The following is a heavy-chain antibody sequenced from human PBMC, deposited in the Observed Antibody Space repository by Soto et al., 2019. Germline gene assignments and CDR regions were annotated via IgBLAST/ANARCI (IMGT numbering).Heavy chain of an antibody. CDR3: AHRTLLWFGLV. J-gene: IGHJ6*02. CDR1: GFSLSTSGVG. CDR2: IYWNDDK. Sequence: SCPTLVNPTQTLTLTCTFSGFSLSTSGVGVGWIRQPPGKALEWLALIYWNDDKRYSPSLKSRLTITKDTSKNQVVLTMTNMEPVDTATYYCAHRTLLWFGLVWGQGTTVTVSS. V-gene: IGHV2-5*01. D-gene: IGHD3-10*01.